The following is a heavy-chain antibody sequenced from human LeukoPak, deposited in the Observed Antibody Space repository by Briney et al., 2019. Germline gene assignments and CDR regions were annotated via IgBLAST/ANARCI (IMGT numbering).Heavy chain of an antibody. CDR3: ARSLGLRYFDWLFHFDY. J-gene: IGHJ4*02. Sequence: SETLSLTCTVSGGSISSYYWSWIRQPPGKGLGWIGYIYYSGSTNYNPSLKSRVTISVDTSKNQFSLKLSSVTAADTAVYYCARSLGLRYFDWLFHFDYWSQRTLVTLSS. V-gene: IGHV4-59*08. CDR1: GGSISSYY. CDR2: IYYSGST. D-gene: IGHD3-9*01.